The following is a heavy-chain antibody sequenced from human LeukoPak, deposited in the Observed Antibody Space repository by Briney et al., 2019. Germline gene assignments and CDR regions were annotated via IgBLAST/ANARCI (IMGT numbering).Heavy chain of an antibody. CDR3: ARSWRFHAAFDI. CDR1: GGSISSSSYY. CDR2: IYYSGST. V-gene: IGHV4-39*07. D-gene: IGHD3-16*01. J-gene: IGHJ3*02. Sequence: SETLSLTCTVSGGSISSSSYYWGWIRQPPGKGLEWIGSIYYSGSTYYNPSLKSRVTISVDTSKNQFSLKLSSVTAADTAVYYCARSWRFHAAFDIWGQGTMVTVSS.